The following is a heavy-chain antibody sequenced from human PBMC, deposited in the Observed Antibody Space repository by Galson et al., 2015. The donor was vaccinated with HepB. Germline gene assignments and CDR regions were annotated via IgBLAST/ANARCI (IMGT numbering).Heavy chain of an antibody. J-gene: IGHJ4*02. CDR1: GLTFSWYW. CDR3: ARTRGAAAGIFDY. D-gene: IGHD6-13*01. V-gene: IGHV3-74*01. CDR2: INSDGSYT. Sequence: SLRLSCAASGLTFSWYWMHWVRQVPGKGLVWVARINSDGSYTTYADSVKGRFTISRDNAKNTLYLQMNSPRAEDTALYYCARTRGAAAGIFDYWGQGTLVTVSS.